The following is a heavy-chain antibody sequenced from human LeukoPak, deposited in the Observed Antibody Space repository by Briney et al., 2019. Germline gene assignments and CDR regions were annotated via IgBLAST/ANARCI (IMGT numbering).Heavy chain of an antibody. D-gene: IGHD3-22*01. Sequence: GGSQRLSCAASGFTFCSYSMNWVSQARGGALEWGSYIRSSSSTIYYADSVKGRVTISRDNAKNSLYLQMNSLRDEDTAVYYCSRDSSGYHHTYYFDYWGQGTLVTVSS. CDR1: GFTFCSYS. CDR2: IRSSSSTI. CDR3: SRDSSGYHHTYYFDY. J-gene: IGHJ4*02. V-gene: IGHV3-48*02.